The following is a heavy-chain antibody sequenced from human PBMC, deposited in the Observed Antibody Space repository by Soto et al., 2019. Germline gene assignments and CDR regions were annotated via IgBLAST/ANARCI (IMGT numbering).Heavy chain of an antibody. CDR2: IYYNGNT. V-gene: IGHV4-61*01. D-gene: IGHD4-17*01. CDR1: GASVSSGSYY. J-gene: IGHJ4*02. Sequence: SETLSLTCTVSGASVSSGSYYWTWIRQPPGKGLEWIGYIYYNGNTNYNPSLKSRVTISVDTSKNQFSLSLTSVTTADTAVYYCARGYGPPDNWGPGTLVTVPS. CDR3: ARGYGPPDN.